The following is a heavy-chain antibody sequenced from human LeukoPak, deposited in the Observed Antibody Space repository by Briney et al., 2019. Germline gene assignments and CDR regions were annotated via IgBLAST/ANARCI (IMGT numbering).Heavy chain of an antibody. J-gene: IGHJ6*02. V-gene: IGHV3-7*01. CDR1: SFTFSTYW. Sequence: GGSLRLSCSVSSFTFSTYWMTWVRRAPGMGLEGVANIKQDGSQKYYVASVKGRFAISRDNAKNSLFLQMNSLRAEDTAVYYCARDCGTTISSYGMDVWGQGTTVTVSS. CDR2: IKQDGSQK. D-gene: IGHD1-1*01. CDR3: ARDCGTTISSYGMDV.